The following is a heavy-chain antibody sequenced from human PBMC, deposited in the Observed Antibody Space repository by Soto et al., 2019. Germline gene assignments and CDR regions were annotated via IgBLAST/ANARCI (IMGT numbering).Heavy chain of an antibody. D-gene: IGHD3-16*01. CDR3: AILGEGDYYGMDV. CDR2: IYSGGST. V-gene: IGHV3-66*01. J-gene: IGHJ6*02. CDR1: GLTFSSYS. Sequence: GGSLRLSCAASGLTFSSYSMNWVRQAPGKGLEWVSVIYSGGSTYYADSVKGRFTISRDNSKNTLYLQMNSLRAEDTAVYYCAILGEGDYYGMDVWGQGTTVTVSS.